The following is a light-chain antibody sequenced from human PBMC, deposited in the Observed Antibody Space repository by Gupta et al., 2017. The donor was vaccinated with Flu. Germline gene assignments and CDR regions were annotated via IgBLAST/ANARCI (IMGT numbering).Light chain of an antibody. CDR2: DAS. Sequence: TQSPSSLSASIGDTVTISCQASRNINKYLNWYQESPGKAPKLLIYDASNLRAGVPSRFSGSGSGTDFTFTIRSLQPEDVAVYYCQSFEDLHPRLLTFGHGTMVDIK. J-gene: IGKJ3*01. CDR3: QSFEDLHPRLLT. V-gene: IGKV1-33*01. CDR1: RNINKY.